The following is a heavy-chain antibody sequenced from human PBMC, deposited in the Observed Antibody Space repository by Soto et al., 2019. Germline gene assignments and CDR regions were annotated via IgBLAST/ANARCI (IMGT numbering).Heavy chain of an antibody. CDR1: GYTFTRNP. CDR2: INTANGNK. D-gene: IGHD1-26*01. V-gene: IGHV1-3*04. CDR3: AREPEGGGYFDI. J-gene: IGHJ3*02. Sequence: QVQLVQSGAEVKTSGASVKVSCRASGYTFTRNPMHWVRQAPGQRLEWMGWINTANGNKKYAENFQGRVSISRDTSATTAYVELNSLRFEDTAVYYCAREPEGGGYFDIWGQGTRVTVSS.